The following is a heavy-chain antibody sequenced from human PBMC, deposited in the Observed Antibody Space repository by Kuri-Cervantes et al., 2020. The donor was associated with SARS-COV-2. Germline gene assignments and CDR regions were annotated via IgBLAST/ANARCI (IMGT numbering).Heavy chain of an antibody. CDR1: GFTFSSYA. CDR3: TTDLKPWRADY. D-gene: IGHD3-3*01. CDR2: ISYDGSNK. J-gene: IGHJ4*02. Sequence: GESLKISCAASGFTFSSYAMHWVRQAPGKGLEWVAVISYDGSNKYYADSVKGRFTISRDDSKNTLYLQMNSLKTEDTAVYYCTTDLKPWRADYWGQGTLVTVSS. V-gene: IGHV3-30-3*01.